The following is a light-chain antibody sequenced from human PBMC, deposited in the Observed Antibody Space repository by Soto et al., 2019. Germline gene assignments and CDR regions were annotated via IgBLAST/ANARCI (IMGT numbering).Light chain of an antibody. CDR3: QQSYCTPKT. Sequence: DIQMTQSPSSLSASVGDRVTITCRASQSISSYLNWYQQKPGKAPKLLIYAASSLQSGVPSRFSGSGYGTAGTLTISSLQTEDGATYYSQQSYCTPKTFGQGTKVDI. J-gene: IGKJ1*01. V-gene: IGKV1-39*01. CDR2: AAS. CDR1: QSISSY.